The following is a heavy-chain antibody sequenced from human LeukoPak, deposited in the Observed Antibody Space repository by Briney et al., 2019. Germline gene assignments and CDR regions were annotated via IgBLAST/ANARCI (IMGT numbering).Heavy chain of an antibody. D-gene: IGHD3-22*01. CDR1: GGSISSSSYY. Sequence: PSETLSLTCTVSGGSISSSSYYWGWIRQPPGKGLEWIGEINHSGSTNYNPSLKSRVTISVDTSKNQFSLKLSSVTAADTAVYYCARACYYDSSGYYCPWGQGALVTVSS. CDR3: ARACYYDSSGYYCP. CDR2: INHSGST. V-gene: IGHV4-39*07. J-gene: IGHJ5*02.